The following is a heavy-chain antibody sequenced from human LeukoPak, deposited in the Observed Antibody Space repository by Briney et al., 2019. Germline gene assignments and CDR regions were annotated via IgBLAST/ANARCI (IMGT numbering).Heavy chain of an antibody. CDR1: GYTLTSYG. V-gene: IGHV1-18*01. D-gene: IGHD3-22*01. Sequence: ASVKVSCKASGYTLTSYGISWVRQAPGQGLEWMGWISAYNGNTNYAQKLQGSVTMTTDTSTSTAYMELRSLRSDDTAVYYCARDLGGTYYYDSSGYFNWFDPWGQGTLVTVSS. CDR3: ARDLGGTYYYDSSGYFNWFDP. J-gene: IGHJ5*02. CDR2: ISAYNGNT.